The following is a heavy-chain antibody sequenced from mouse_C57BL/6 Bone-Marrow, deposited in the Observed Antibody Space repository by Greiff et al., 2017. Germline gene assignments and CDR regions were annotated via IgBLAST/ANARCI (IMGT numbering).Heavy chain of an antibody. V-gene: IGHV14-4*01. Sequence: EVMLVESGAELVRPGASVKLSCTASGFNIKDDYMHWVKQRPEQGLEWIGWIDPENGDTEYASKFQGKATITADTSSNTAYLQLSSLTSEDTAVYYCTNYGWFAYWGQGTLVTVSA. CDR2: IDPENGDT. J-gene: IGHJ3*01. CDR3: TNYGWFAY. D-gene: IGHD2-4*01. CDR1: GFNIKDDY.